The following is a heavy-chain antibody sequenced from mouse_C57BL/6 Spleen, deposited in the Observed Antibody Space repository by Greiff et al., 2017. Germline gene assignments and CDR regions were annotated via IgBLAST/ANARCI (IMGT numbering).Heavy chain of an antibody. CDR2: INPSTGGT. Sequence: VQLKQSGPELVKPGASVKISCKASGYSFTGYYMNWVKQSPEKSLEWIGEINPSTGGTTYNQKFKAKATLTVDKSSSTAYMQLKSLTSEDSAVYYCARYHYGSSYEYFDVWGTGTTVTVSS. D-gene: IGHD1-1*01. CDR1: GYSFTGYY. CDR3: ARYHYGSSYEYFDV. V-gene: IGHV1-42*01. J-gene: IGHJ1*03.